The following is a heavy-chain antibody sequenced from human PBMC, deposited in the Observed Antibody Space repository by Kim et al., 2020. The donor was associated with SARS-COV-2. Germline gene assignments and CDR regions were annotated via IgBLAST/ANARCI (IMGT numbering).Heavy chain of an antibody. CDR3: ARDKLDTAMVTGWFDP. D-gene: IGHD5-18*01. CDR1: GGSISSGGYY. CDR2: IYYSGST. Sequence: SETLSLTCTVSGGSISSGGYYWSWIRQHPGKGLEWIVYIYYSGSTYYNPSRKSRVTISVYTSKHQFSLKLSSVTAADTAVYYCARDKLDTAMVTGWFDPWGPGTLVTVSS. J-gene: IGHJ5*02. V-gene: IGHV4-31*03.